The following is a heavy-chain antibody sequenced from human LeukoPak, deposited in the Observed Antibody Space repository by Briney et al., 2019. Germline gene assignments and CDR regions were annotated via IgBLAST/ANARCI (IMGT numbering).Heavy chain of an antibody. CDR1: GFTYSSYA. Sequence: PGGSLRLSCAASGFTYSSYAMHWVRQAPGKGLEWVAVISYGGSNKYYADSVKGRFTISRDNSKNTLYLQMNSLRAEDTAVYYCAKAMYSSGWLATREWMEGYYYYYMDVWGKGTTVTVSS. D-gene: IGHD6-19*01. J-gene: IGHJ6*03. CDR2: ISYGGSNK. CDR3: AKAMYSSGWLATREWMEGYYYYYMDV. V-gene: IGHV3-30*04.